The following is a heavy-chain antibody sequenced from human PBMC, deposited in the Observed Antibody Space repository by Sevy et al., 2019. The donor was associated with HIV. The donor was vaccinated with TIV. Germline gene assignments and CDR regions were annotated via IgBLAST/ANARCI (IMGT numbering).Heavy chain of an antibody. CDR2: IIPIFGTA. CDR3: ARDGAGKYYDSSGYYGGLGLDY. V-gene: IGHV1-69*13. Sequence: ASVKVSCKASGGTFSSYAISWVRQAPGQGLEWMGGIIPIFGTANYAQKFQGRVTITADESTSTAYMELSSLGSEDTAVYYCARDGAGKYYDSSGYYGGLGLDYWGQGTLVTVSS. J-gene: IGHJ4*02. D-gene: IGHD3-22*01. CDR1: GGTFSSYA.